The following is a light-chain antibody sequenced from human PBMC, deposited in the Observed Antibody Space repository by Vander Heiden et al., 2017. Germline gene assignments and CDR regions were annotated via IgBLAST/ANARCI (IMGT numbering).Light chain of an antibody. CDR2: ENN. Sequence: QSVLTQPPPVSAAPGQKVSISCSGSSSNMGSNYVSWYQQLPGTAPKLLNYENNKRPSGIPDRFSGSKSGTSATLGISGLQTGDEADYYCGAWDSSLSAVVFGGGTKLTVL. J-gene: IGLJ3*02. CDR1: SSNMGSNY. CDR3: GAWDSSLSAVV. V-gene: IGLV1-51*02.